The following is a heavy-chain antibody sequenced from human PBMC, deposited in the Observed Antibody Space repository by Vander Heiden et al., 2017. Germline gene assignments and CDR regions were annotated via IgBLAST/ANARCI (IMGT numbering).Heavy chain of an antibody. CDR3: ARKTYYYDSSGYYFDAFDI. CDR1: GYTFTSYD. V-gene: IGHV1-8*01. D-gene: IGHD3-22*01. CDR2: MNPNSGNT. J-gene: IGHJ3*02. Sequence: QVQLVQSGAEVKKPGASVKVSCKASGYTFTSYDINWVRQATGQGLEWMGWMNPNSGNTGYAQKFQGRVTMTRNTSISTAYMELSSLRSEDTAVYYCARKTYYYDSSGYYFDAFDIWGQGTMVTVSS.